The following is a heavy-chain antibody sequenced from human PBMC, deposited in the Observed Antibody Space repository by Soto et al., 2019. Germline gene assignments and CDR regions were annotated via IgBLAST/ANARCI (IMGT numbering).Heavy chain of an antibody. Sequence: GGSLRLSCAASGFTFSSYGMHWVRQAPGKGLEWVAVISYDGSNKYYADSVKGRFTISRDNSKNTLYLQMNSLRAEDTAVYYCAKDPHTVTTFRVPDYYFDYWGQGTLVTVSS. CDR2: ISYDGSNK. D-gene: IGHD4-4*01. J-gene: IGHJ4*02. V-gene: IGHV3-30*18. CDR3: AKDPHTVTTFRVPDYYFDY. CDR1: GFTFSSYG.